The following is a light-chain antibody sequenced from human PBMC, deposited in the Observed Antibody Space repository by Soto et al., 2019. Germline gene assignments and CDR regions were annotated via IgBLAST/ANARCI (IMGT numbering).Light chain of an antibody. CDR2: EVT. Sequence: QSALTQPTSASGSPGQSVTISCTGTSSDVGAYKSVSWYQQYPGKAPKLMIYEVTKRPSWVPDRFSGSKSGNTASLTVSGLQAEDEADYYCTSYVGNDIWVFGGGTTLTVL. CDR3: TSYVGNDIWV. CDR1: SSDVGAYKS. V-gene: IGLV2-8*01. J-gene: IGLJ3*02.